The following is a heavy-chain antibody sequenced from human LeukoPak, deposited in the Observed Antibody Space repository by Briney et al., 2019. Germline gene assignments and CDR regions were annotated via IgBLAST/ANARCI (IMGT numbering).Heavy chain of an antibody. CDR1: GFIVNNNY. CDR2: ISSSGGST. D-gene: IGHD4-23*01. Sequence: GGSLRLSCAASGFIVNNNYMSWVRQAPGKGLDYVSGISSSGGSTYYADSVKGRFTISRDNSKNTLYLQMSSLRAEDTALYYCVKGVVAWELDGYWGQGTLVAVSS. V-gene: IGHV3-64D*09. CDR3: VKGVVAWELDGY. J-gene: IGHJ4*02.